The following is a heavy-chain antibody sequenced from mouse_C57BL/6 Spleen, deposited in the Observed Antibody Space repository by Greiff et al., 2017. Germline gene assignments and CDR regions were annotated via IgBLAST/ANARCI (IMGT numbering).Heavy chain of an antibody. V-gene: IGHV1-80*01. J-gene: IGHJ3*01. D-gene: IGHD2-3*01. Sequence: QVQLQQSGAELVKPGASVKISCKASGYAFSSYWMNWVKQRPGKGLEWIGQIYPGDGDTNYNGKFKGKATLTADKSSSTAYMQLSSLTSEASAVYFCASFNDGYPAWFAYWGQGTLVTVSA. CDR3: ASFNDGYPAWFAY. CDR1: GYAFSSYW. CDR2: IYPGDGDT.